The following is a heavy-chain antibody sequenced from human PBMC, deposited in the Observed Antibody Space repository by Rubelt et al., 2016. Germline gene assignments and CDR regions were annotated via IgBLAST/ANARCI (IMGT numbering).Heavy chain of an antibody. CDR1: GFSLSTRGVG. Sequence: QITLKESGPTLVKPTQTLTLTCTFSGFSLSTRGVGVGWIRQPPGKALEWLANLFWDGDKRYSPSSTSRLPITMDTSKTQVVITMSTMDPVETATYYCAQSQPAGSRYYEYWGQGTLVTVSS. J-gene: IGHJ4*02. V-gene: IGHV2-5*02. CDR2: LFWDGDK. CDR3: AQSQPAGSRYYEY. D-gene: IGHD6-13*01.